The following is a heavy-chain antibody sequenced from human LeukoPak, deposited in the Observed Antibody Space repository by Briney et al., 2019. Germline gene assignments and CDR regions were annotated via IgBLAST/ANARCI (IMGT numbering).Heavy chain of an antibody. V-gene: IGHV3-21*01. CDR1: GFTFSTYS. Sequence: GGSLRLSCAASGFTFSTYSMTWVRQGPGKGLEWVSTIDSSSIYYADSVRGRFTISRDNAKNSLYLLMNSLRAEDTAVYYCAGGSSWPLDYWGQGTLVTVSS. CDR3: AGGSSWPLDY. J-gene: IGHJ4*02. CDR2: IDSSSI. D-gene: IGHD6-13*01.